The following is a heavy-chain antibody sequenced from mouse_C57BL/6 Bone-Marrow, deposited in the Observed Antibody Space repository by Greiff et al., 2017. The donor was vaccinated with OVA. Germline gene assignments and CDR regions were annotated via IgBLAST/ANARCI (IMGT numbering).Heavy chain of an antibody. V-gene: IGHV1-50*01. CDR3: AVITTVVAPGFAY. CDR1: GYTFTSHW. J-gene: IGHJ3*01. CDR2: IAPSDSYT. Sequence: VQLQQSGPELVRPGASVKISCKAPGYTFTSHWMQWVRQRPGQGLEWIGEIAPSDSYTNYYQKFKGKSTLTVDKSSSTAYMQLSSLTSEDSAVYYCAVITTVVAPGFAYWGQGTLVTVSA. D-gene: IGHD1-1*01.